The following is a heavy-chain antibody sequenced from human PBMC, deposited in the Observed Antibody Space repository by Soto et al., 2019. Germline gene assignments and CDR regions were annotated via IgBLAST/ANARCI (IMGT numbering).Heavy chain of an antibody. Sequence: QVQLVESGGGVVQPGSSLRLSCAAYGFSFSSFGMHWVRQAPGQGLEWVAFIWYDGSNKYYVDSVKGRFTISRDNSKNTLFLQMNSLRAEDTAVYYCARDRATSYFDYWGQGTLVTVSS. CDR2: IWYDGSNK. CDR3: ARDRATSYFDY. CDR1: GFSFSSFG. J-gene: IGHJ4*02. V-gene: IGHV3-33*01.